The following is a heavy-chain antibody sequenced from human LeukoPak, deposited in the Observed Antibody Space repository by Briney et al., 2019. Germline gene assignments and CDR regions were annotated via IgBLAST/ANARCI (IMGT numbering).Heavy chain of an antibody. Sequence: SETLSLTCAVSGGSISSSNWWSWVRQPPGKGLEWIGEIYHSGSTNYNPSFKSRVIISLDTSKNQFSLKLSSVTAADTAVYYCARGGSCYTNWGQGTLVTVSS. CDR3: ARGGSCYTN. CDR2: IYHSGST. D-gene: IGHD2-15*01. CDR1: GGSISSSNW. J-gene: IGHJ4*02. V-gene: IGHV4-4*02.